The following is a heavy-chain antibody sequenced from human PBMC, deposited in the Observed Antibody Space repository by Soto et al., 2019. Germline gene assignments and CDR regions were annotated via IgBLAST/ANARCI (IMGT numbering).Heavy chain of an antibody. D-gene: IGHD4-17*01. CDR3: ATYGVPVS. CDR2: IWYDGSNK. CDR1: GFTFSSYG. Sequence: PGGALRLSCAASGFTFSSYGMHWGRQAPGKGLEWVAVIWYDGSNKYYADSVKGRFTISRDNSKNTLYLQMNSLRAEDTAVYYFATYGVPVSWGEGPLVTVYS. J-gene: IGHJ4*02. V-gene: IGHV3-33*01.